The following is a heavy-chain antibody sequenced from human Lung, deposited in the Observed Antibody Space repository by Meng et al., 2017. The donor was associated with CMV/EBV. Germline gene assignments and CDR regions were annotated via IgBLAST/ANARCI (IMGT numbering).Heavy chain of an antibody. CDR2: IYLRGRT. J-gene: IGHJ4*02. CDR3: AKEWLDATTGQFAY. CDR1: GVSSSTRDW. V-gene: IGHV4-4*02. D-gene: IGHD1-26*01. Sequence: FSGVSSSTRDWCSRGRRPSGRGVLWSGEIYLRGRTTYSPSLNSRVTISIDRSKNQFFLRLTSVTAADTAVYYCAKEWLDATTGQFAYWGQGTLVTVSS.